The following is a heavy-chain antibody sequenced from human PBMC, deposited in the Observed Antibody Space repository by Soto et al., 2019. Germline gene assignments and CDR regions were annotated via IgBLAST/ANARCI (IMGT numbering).Heavy chain of an antibody. CDR3: ARFDYTKYLFDF. CDR1: GYTFTNYG. V-gene: IGHV1-18*01. D-gene: IGHD3-9*01. Sequence: ASVKVSCKASGYTFTNYGIAWVRQAPGQGLDCMGWISTYRGDPTYAQKLQGRVTMTTDSYTSTAYMELRSLRSDDTALYYCARFDYTKYLFDFWGQGTLVTVSS. CDR2: ISTYRGDP. J-gene: IGHJ4*02.